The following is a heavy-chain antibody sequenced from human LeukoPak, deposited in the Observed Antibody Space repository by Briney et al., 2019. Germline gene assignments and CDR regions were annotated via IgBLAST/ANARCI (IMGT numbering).Heavy chain of an antibody. D-gene: IGHD5-18*01. Sequence: SETLSLTCTVSGDSISSTSYYWSWIRQPPGKGLEWIGEINHSGSTNYNPSLKSRVTISVDTSKNQFSLKLSSVTAADTAVYYCARHRGRYSYGYVGAFGYFDYWGQGTLVTVSS. CDR3: ARHRGRYSYGYVGAFGYFDY. J-gene: IGHJ4*02. V-gene: IGHV4-39*01. CDR1: GDSISSTSYY. CDR2: INHSGST.